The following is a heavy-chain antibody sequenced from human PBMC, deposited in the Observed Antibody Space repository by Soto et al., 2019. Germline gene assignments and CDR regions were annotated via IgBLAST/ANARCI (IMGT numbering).Heavy chain of an antibody. CDR2: FDPEDGET. J-gene: IGHJ3*02. Sequence: ASVKVSCKVSGYTLTELSMHWVRQAPGKGLEWMGGFDPEDGETIYAQKFQGRVTMTEDTSTDTDYMELSRLRSEDTAVYSCASQSATGGISAFDIWGQGTMVTVSS. V-gene: IGHV1-24*01. D-gene: IGHD3-3*02. CDR1: GYTLTELS. CDR3: ASQSATGGISAFDI.